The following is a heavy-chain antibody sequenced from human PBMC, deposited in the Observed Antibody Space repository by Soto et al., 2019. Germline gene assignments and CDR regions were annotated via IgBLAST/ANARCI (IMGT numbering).Heavy chain of an antibody. CDR3: VRGRGFNYSYYYMDV. J-gene: IGHJ6*03. D-gene: IGHD3-10*01. CDR1: GGTFSSYA. CDR2: IIPNFDTA. V-gene: IGHV1-69*05. Sequence: ASVKVSCKASGGTFSSYAISWVRQAPGQGLEWMGWIIPNFDTANYAQKFQGRVTITTDTSTSTAYMELSSLRSEDTAVYYCVRGRGFNYSYYYMDVWGKGTTVTV.